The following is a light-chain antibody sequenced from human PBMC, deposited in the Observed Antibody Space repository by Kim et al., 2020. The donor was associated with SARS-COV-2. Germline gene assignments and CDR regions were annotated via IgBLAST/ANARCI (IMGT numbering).Light chain of an antibody. J-gene: IGLJ3*02. CDR2: DVN. Sequence: GQSVTISCTGTSSDVGGHNYVSLYQQHPGKGPKLMIYDVNKRPSGVPDRFSGSKSGNTASLTISGLQAEDEADYYCCSYAGSYTLVFGGGTKLTVL. CDR1: SSDVGGHNY. CDR3: CSYAGSYTLV. V-gene: IGLV2-11*03.